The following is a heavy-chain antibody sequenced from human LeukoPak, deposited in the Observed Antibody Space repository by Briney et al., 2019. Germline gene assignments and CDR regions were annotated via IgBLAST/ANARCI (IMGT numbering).Heavy chain of an antibody. CDR2: IYTTGST. CDR3: ARGVGLKYYFDS. D-gene: IGHD3-16*01. J-gene: IGHJ4*02. V-gene: IGHV4-4*07. CDR1: GGSISNFY. Sequence: SETLSLTCTVSGGSISNFYCNWIRQTAEKGLEYIGRIYTTGSTNYNPSLRSRVTMSVNTSKNQFYLKLTSVTAADTAVYYCARGVGLKYYFDSWGQGTLVTVSS.